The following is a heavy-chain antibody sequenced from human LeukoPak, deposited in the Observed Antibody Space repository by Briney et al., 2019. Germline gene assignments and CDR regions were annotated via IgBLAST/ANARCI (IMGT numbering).Heavy chain of an antibody. V-gene: IGHV3-33*06. Sequence: GSSLRLSCAASGFPFSGSGMHWVRQAPGKGLEWVAIVWYDGSNQYYADSVKGRFTISRDNSKNTVDLQMNSLRVEDTAVYFCAKDKDTPATAQPQRGYFESWGQGTLVTVSS. CDR2: VWYDGSNQ. D-gene: IGHD2-21*02. CDR3: AKDKDTPATAQPQRGYFES. CDR1: GFPFSGSG. J-gene: IGHJ4*02.